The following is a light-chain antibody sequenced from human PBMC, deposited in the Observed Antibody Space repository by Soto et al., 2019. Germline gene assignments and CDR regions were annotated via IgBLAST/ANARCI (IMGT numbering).Light chain of an antibody. V-gene: IGKV3-15*01. CDR3: KQYKDWRMYT. CDR2: GAF. Sequence: EIVMTQSPATLSVSPGESATLSCGASQGVSTTVAWYQQRPGQAPRLLIYGAFNRAPGIPARFSGSGSGTDFTLTINNRQSEDFAVYYCKQYKDWRMYTFGQGTKLEIK. J-gene: IGKJ2*01. CDR1: QGVSTT.